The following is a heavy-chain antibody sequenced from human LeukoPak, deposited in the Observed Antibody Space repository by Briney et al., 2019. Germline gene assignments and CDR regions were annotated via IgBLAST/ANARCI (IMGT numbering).Heavy chain of an antibody. Sequence: GGSLRLSCAASGFTFSSYGMHWVRQAPGKGLEWVAVISYDGSNKYYADSVKGRFTISRDNSKNTLYLQMNSLRAEDTAVYYCAKDGAYYYDSSGYYSDSYYFDYWGQGTLVTVSS. D-gene: IGHD3-22*01. CDR1: GFTFSSYG. V-gene: IGHV3-30*18. J-gene: IGHJ4*02. CDR3: AKDGAYYYDSSGYYSDSYYFDY. CDR2: ISYDGSNK.